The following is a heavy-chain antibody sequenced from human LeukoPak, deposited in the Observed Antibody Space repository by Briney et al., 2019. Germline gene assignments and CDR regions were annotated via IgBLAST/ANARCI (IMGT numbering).Heavy chain of an antibody. D-gene: IGHD6-19*01. CDR1: GYSFTSYW. Sequence: GESLKISCKASGYSFTSYWIGWVRQVPGKGLEWMGIIYPGDSDTKYSPSFQGQVTISADKSISTAYLQWSSLKASDTAMYYCARPIAVAGRYYFDYWGQGTLVTVSS. V-gene: IGHV5-51*01. CDR2: IYPGDSDT. J-gene: IGHJ4*02. CDR3: ARPIAVAGRYYFDY.